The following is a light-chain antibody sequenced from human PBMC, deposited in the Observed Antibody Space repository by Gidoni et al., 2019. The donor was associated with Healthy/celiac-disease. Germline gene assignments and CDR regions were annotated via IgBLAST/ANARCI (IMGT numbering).Light chain of an antibody. Sequence: EIVLTPSPGTLSLSPGERATLSCRASQSVSSSYLAWYQQKPGPAPRLLSYGASSRATGIPDRFSGSGSGTDFTLTISRLEPEDFAVYYCQQDGSSPPRYSFGQGTKLEIK. CDR3: QQDGSSPPRYS. CDR1: QSVSSSY. J-gene: IGKJ2*03. CDR2: GAS. V-gene: IGKV3-20*01.